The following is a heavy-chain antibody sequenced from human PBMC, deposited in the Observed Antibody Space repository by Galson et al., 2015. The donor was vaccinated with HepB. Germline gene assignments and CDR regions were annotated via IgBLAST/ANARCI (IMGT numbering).Heavy chain of an antibody. J-gene: IGHJ3*02. CDR1: GFTFDDYA. Sequence: SLRLSCAASGFTFDDYAMHWVRQAPGKGLEWVSGISWNSGSIGYADSVKGRFTISRDNAKNSLYLQMNSLRAEDTALYYCVAFDIWGQGTMVTVSS. CDR3: VAFDI. CDR2: ISWNSGSI. V-gene: IGHV3-9*01.